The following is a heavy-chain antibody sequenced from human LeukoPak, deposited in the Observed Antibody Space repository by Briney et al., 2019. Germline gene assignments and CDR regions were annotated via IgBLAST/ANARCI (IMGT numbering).Heavy chain of an antibody. D-gene: IGHD6-13*01. CDR2: IYYSGST. V-gene: IGHV4-39*01. Sequence: PSETLSLTCTVSGGSISSSSYYWGWIRQPPGKGLEWIGSIYYSGSTYYNPSLKSRVTISVDTSKNQFSLKLSSVTAADTAVYYCARKYRGCSRINWFDPWGQGTLVTISS. J-gene: IGHJ5*02. CDR3: ARKYRGCSRINWFDP. CDR1: GGSISSSSYY.